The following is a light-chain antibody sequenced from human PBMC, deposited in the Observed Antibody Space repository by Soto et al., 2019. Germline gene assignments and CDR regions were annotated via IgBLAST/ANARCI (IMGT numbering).Light chain of an antibody. CDR2: SNN. V-gene: IGLV1-47*02. J-gene: IGLJ1*01. CDR1: SSNIASNY. CDR3: ATWDDSLSNSV. Sequence: QSALTQPPSASGTPGQRVVISCSGSSSNIASNYIYWYQQVPGTAPKLLIYSNNQRPSGVPDRFSGSKSGTSASLVISGLRSEDEADYYCATWDDSLSNSVFGTGTKVTVL.